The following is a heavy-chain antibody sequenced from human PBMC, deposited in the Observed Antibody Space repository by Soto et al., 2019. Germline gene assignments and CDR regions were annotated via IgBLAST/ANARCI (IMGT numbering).Heavy chain of an antibody. J-gene: IGHJ3*02. Sequence: GGSLRLSCAASGFTFSSYSMNWVRQAPGKGLEWVSSISSSSSYIYYAESVKGRFTISRDNAKNSLYLQMNSLRAEDTAVYYCARDPPQHDAFDIWGQGTMVTVSS. CDR2: ISSSSSYI. CDR3: ARDPPQHDAFDI. D-gene: IGHD6-13*01. V-gene: IGHV3-21*01. CDR1: GFTFSSYS.